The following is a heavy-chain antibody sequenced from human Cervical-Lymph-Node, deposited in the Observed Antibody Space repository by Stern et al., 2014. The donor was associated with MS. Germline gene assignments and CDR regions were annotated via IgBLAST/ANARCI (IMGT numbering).Heavy chain of an antibody. CDR3: AKAKGFCSGGSCPLYYYGMDV. CDR1: GFPFSGYA. V-gene: IGHV3-23*04. D-gene: IGHD2-15*01. J-gene: IGHJ6*02. CDR2: ISGSGGTT. Sequence: EVQLVESGGDLVQPGGSLRLSCAASGFPFSGYAMNWVRQAPGKGLEWVSTISGSGGTTYSADSVKGRFTISRDNSKNTLYLQLTSLRAEDTAVYYCAKAKGFCSGGSCPLYYYGMDVWGQGTTVTVSS.